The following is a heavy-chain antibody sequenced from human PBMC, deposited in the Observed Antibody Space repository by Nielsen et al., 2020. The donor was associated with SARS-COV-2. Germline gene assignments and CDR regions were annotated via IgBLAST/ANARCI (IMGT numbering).Heavy chain of an antibody. V-gene: IGHV3-11*05. CDR2: ISNTGYT. Sequence: GESLKISYAASGFSFSDYCMSWIRQAPGKGLEWVSYISNTGYTNYADSVRGRFTISRDNAKNSVYLQMNSLRAEDTAVYYCAREGRKLPLDYWGQGTLVTVSS. D-gene: IGHD5-24*01. CDR1: GFSFSDYC. CDR3: AREGRKLPLDY. J-gene: IGHJ4*02.